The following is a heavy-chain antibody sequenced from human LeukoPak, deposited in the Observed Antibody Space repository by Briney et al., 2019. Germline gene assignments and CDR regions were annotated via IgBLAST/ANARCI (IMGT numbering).Heavy chain of an antibody. J-gene: IGHJ4*02. D-gene: IGHD2-2*01. V-gene: IGHV3-74*01. Sequence: PGGSLRLSCAASGFTFSSYWVHWVRQAPGKGLVWVSRINSDGTTTNYADSVKGRFTISRDNAKNTLYLQMNSLRAEDTAVYYCATGYCSGSSCYRAFEYWGQGTLVTVSS. CDR3: ATGYCSGSSCYRAFEY. CDR1: GFTFSSYW. CDR2: INSDGTTT.